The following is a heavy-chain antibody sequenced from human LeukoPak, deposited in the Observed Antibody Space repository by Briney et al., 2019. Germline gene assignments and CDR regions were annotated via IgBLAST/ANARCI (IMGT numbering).Heavy chain of an antibody. CDR2: IRNKANSYTT. CDR3: TRNTYTNSRYYFDS. J-gene: IGHJ4*02. D-gene: IGHD6-13*01. Sequence: GGSPRLSCAASGFTFSDHYMDWVRQAPGQGLEWVGRIRNKANSYTTVYAASVKGRFTISRDESMNSLYLQMNSLKTEDTAVYYCTRNTYTNSRYYFDSWGQGTLVTVSS. V-gene: IGHV3-72*01. CDR1: GFTFSDHY.